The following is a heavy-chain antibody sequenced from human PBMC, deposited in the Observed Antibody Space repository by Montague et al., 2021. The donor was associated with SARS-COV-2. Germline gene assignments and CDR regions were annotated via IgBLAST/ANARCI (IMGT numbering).Heavy chain of an antibody. D-gene: IGHD2-21*02. CDR3: ARVHIVVVTAMRYCDL. J-gene: IGHJ2*01. Sequence: TLSLTYTVSGGSISSGGYYWSWIRQHPGKGLEWIGYIYYSGSTYYNPSLKSRVTISVDTSKNQFSLKLSSVTAADTAVYYCARVHIVVVTAMRYCDLWGRGTLGTVSS. CDR2: IYYSGST. V-gene: IGHV4-31*03. CDR1: GGSISSGGYY.